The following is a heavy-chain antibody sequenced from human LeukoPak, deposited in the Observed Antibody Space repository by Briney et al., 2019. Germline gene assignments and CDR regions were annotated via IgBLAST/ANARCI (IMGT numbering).Heavy chain of an antibody. J-gene: IGHJ4*02. CDR3: ARARGYSSRLSPRY. D-gene: IGHD6-13*01. CDR2: INHSGST. Sequence: SETLSLTCAVYGGSFSGYYWSWIRQPPGKGLEWIGEINHSGSTNYNPSLKSRVTISVDTSKNQFSLKLSSVTAADTAVYYCARARGYSSRLSPRYWGRGTLVTVSS. V-gene: IGHV4-34*01. CDR1: GGSFSGYY.